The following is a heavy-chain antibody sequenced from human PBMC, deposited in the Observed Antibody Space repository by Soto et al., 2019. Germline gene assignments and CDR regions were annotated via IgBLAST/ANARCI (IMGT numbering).Heavy chain of an antibody. D-gene: IGHD3-10*01. V-gene: IGHV1-24*01. CDR3: AIVSMFLGVIISFPSYYYGMDV. CDR2: FDPEDGET. Sequence: ASVKVSCKVSGYTLTELSMHWVRQAPGKGLEWMGGFDPEDGETIYAQKFQGRVTMTEDTSTDTAYMEMSSLRSEDTAVYYCAIVSMFLGVIISFPSYYYGMDVWGQGTTVTVSS. J-gene: IGHJ6*02. CDR1: GYTLTELS.